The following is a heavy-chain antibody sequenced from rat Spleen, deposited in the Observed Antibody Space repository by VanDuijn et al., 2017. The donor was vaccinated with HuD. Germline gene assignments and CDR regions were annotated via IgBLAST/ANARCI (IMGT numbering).Heavy chain of an antibody. CDR3: ARRGYLSNWYFDF. CDR1: GFTFNNYW. Sequence: EVQLVESGGGLVQPGRSLKLSCVASGFTFNNYWMTWIRQAPGQGLEWVASITDTGGYTYYPDSVKGRFTISRDNAKGTLYLQMNSLRSEETATYYCARRGYLSNWYFDFWGPGIMVTVSS. CDR2: ITDTGGYT. J-gene: IGHJ1*01. V-gene: IGHV5-31*01. D-gene: IGHD2-7*01.